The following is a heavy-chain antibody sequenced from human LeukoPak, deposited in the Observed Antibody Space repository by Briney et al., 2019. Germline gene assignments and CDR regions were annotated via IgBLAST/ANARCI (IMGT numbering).Heavy chain of an antibody. Sequence: GGSLRLSCAASGFTFSSYWMDWVRQAPGKGLEWVANIKQDGSVKQYVDSIKGRFTISRDNAKNTLYLQMDSLRVEDTAVYYCARFSRVEWSFWGQGTLVTVSS. V-gene: IGHV3-7*01. CDR1: GFTFSSYW. CDR2: IKQDGSVK. J-gene: IGHJ4*02. D-gene: IGHD3-3*01. CDR3: ARFSRVEWSF.